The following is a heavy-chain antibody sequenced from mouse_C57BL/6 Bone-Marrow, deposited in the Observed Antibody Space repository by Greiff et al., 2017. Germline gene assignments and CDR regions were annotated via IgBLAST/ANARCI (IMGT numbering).Heavy chain of an antibody. J-gene: IGHJ4*01. V-gene: IGHV5-6*01. CDR1: GFTFSSYG. Sequence: EVQGVESGGDLVKPGGSLKLSCAASGFTFSSYGMSWVRQTPDKRLEWVATISSGGSYTYYPDSVKGRFTISRDNAKNTLYLQMSSLKSEDTAMYYCASFYGSSLWAMDYWGQGTSVTVSS. D-gene: IGHD1-1*01. CDR2: ISSGGSYT. CDR3: ASFYGSSLWAMDY.